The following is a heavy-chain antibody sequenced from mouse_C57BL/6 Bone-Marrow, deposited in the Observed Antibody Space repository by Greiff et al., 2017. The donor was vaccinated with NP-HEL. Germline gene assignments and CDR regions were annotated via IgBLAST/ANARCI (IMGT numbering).Heavy chain of an antibody. CDR3: ARPFDPGDYFDY. Sequence: VQLQQPGAELVKPGASVKMSCKASGYTFTSYWITWVKQRPGQGLEWIGDIYPGSGSTNYNEKFKSKATLTVDTSSSTAYMQLSSLTSEDSAVYYCARPFDPGDYFDYWGQGTTLTVSS. V-gene: IGHV1-55*01. J-gene: IGHJ2*01. CDR1: GYTFTSYW. CDR2: IYPGSGST.